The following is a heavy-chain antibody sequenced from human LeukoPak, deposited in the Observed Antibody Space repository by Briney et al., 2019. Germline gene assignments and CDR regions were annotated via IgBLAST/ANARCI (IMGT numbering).Heavy chain of an antibody. CDR1: GFAFSGFA. D-gene: IGHD4-17*01. CDR3: ARGRGGDYVPSRFDY. J-gene: IGHJ4*02. V-gene: IGHV3-23*01. CDR2: ISGSGGKT. Sequence: GGSLRLSCSASGFAFSGFAVGWVRQAPGKGLEWVSSISGSGGKTYYADSVEGRFTVSRDNSKNTLYLQMNSLRAEDTALYYCARGRGGDYVPSRFDYWGQGTLVTVSS.